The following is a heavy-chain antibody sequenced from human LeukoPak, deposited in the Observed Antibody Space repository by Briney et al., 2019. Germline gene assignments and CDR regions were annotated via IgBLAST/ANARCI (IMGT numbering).Heavy chain of an antibody. D-gene: IGHD3-10*01. CDR1: GYTFTGYY. Sequence: ASVKVSCKASGYTFTGYYMHWVRHGPGQGLEWMGWVNLDSGGTIYAQNFQGRVTMTRDKSISTAYMELSSLRSDDTAVYYCARDLGDTYGSVGDFDYWGQGTLVTVSS. CDR3: ARDLGDTYGSVGDFDY. CDR2: VNLDSGGT. J-gene: IGHJ4*02. V-gene: IGHV1-2*02.